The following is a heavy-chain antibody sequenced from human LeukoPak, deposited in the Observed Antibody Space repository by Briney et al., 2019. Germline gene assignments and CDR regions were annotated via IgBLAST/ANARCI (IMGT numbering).Heavy chain of an antibody. CDR3: AGLGYCSGGSCYPDY. Sequence: PSQTLSLTCAVSGGSISSGGYSWSWIRQPPGKGLEWIGYIYHSGSTYYNPSLKSRVTISVDRSKNQFPLKLSSVTAADTAVYYCAGLGYCSGGSCYPDYWGQGTLVTVSS. D-gene: IGHD2-15*01. CDR2: IYHSGST. CDR1: GGSISSGGYS. J-gene: IGHJ4*02. V-gene: IGHV4-30-2*01.